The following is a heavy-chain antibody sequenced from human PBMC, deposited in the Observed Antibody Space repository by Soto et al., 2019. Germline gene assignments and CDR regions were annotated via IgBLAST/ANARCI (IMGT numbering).Heavy chain of an antibody. CDR2: IYYSGST. D-gene: IGHD5-18*01. CDR1: GGSISSGGYY. Sequence: SETLSLTCTVSGGSISSGGYYWSWIRQHPGKGLEWIGYIYYSGSTYYNPSLKSRVTISVDTSKNQFSLKLSSVTAADTAVYYCAREMDTAMDTAYYYGMDVFGQGTTVTVS. V-gene: IGHV4-31*03. J-gene: IGHJ6*02. CDR3: AREMDTAMDTAYYYGMDV.